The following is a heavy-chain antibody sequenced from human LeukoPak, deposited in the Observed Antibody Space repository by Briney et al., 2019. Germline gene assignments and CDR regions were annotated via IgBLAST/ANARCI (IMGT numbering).Heavy chain of an antibody. J-gene: IGHJ3*02. Sequence: SETLSLTCTVSGGSISITNYYWGWIRQPPGKGLEWIGSMHFMGGTYHNPSLKRRVTTSVDTSKNQVPLKLSSVTAADTAVYHCARHDPIISMIVGERAFDIWGQGTMVTVSS. D-gene: IGHD3-22*01. CDR3: ARHDPIISMIVGERAFDI. CDR2: MHFMGGT. CDR1: GGSISITNYY. V-gene: IGHV4-39*01.